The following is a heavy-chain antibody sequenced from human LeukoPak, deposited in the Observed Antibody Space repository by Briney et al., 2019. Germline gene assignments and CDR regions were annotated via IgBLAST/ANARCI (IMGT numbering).Heavy chain of an antibody. CDR3: ATDSDIFDAFDI. CDR1: GYTLTELS. D-gene: IGHD2-21*01. V-gene: IGHV1-24*01. CDR2: FDSQEGET. Sequence: GASVKVSCKVSGYTLTELSMHWVRQAPGKGREWMGGFDSQEGETVYAHDFQGRVTMTEDTSTGTAYMELSSLRFEDTAVYYCATDSDIFDAFDIWGQGTMVTVSS. J-gene: IGHJ3*02.